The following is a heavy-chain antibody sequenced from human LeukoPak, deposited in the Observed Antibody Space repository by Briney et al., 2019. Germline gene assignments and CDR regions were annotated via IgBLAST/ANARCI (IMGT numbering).Heavy chain of an antibody. CDR2: ISSSGSTI. J-gene: IGHJ4*02. CDR1: GFTFSDYY. CDR3: ARGQYSGSGSYYLGLY. D-gene: IGHD3-10*01. V-gene: IGHV3-11*01. Sequence: GGSLRLSCAASGFTFSDYYMSWIRQAPGKGLEWVSYISSSGSTIYYADSVKGRFTISRDNAKNSLSLQMNSLRAEDTAVYYCARGQYSGSGSYYLGLYWGQGTLVTVSS.